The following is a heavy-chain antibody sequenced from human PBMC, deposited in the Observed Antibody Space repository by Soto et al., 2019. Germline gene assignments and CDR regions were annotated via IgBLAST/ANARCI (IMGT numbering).Heavy chain of an antibody. CDR1: GGSSSDY. D-gene: IGHD3-3*01. CDR3: ARGNFWSGYSVHDAFDV. J-gene: IGHJ3*01. Sequence: SETLSLTCTFSGGSSSDYWSWIRQPPGKGLDGIGYIYYAGGTKYNPSLKSRVSISIDTSKSQFSLNLYSVTAADTAIYYCARGNFWSGYSVHDAFDVWGQGTMVTVAS. CDR2: IYYAGGT. V-gene: IGHV4-59*01.